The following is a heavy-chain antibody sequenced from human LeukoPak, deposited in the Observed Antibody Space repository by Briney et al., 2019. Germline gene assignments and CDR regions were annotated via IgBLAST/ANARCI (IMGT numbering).Heavy chain of an antibody. D-gene: IGHD2-2*01. J-gene: IGHJ4*02. CDR2: IHYSGST. Sequence: SETLSLTCNVSGGSISTETYYWAWVRQPPGKGLEWFGSIHYSGSTYDNATLQSRLSLSVDTSKSQFSLRLSSVTAADTAVYYCARHDCSSTNCRCFDYWGQGTLVAVSS. CDR1: GGSISTETYY. CDR3: ARHDCSSTNCRCFDY. V-gene: IGHV4-39*01.